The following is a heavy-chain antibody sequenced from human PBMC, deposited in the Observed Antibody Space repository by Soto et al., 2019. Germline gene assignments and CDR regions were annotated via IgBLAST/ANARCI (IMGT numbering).Heavy chain of an antibody. V-gene: IGHV1-18*01. Sequence: QVQLVQSGGEVKKPGASVKVSCKTSGYSFTTYGISWVRQAPGQGLEWMGWISAYNGNTNYAQKLQDRVTMTTDTSTSTAYMELRSLRSDDTAVYYCAREGPAPYYSYGMDVWGQGRTVTVSS. CDR2: ISAYNGNT. CDR1: GYSFTTYG. CDR3: AREGPAPYYSYGMDV. J-gene: IGHJ6*02.